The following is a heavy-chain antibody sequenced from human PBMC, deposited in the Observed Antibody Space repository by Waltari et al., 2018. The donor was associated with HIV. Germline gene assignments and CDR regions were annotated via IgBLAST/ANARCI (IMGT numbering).Heavy chain of an antibody. D-gene: IGHD3-22*01. CDR3: ARRPWSSGSHAFDI. Sequence: QLQLQESGPGLVKPSETLSLTCTVSGGSISGNSYYWGGIRQPPGKGLEWIGSIYYSESTYYNPSLKSRVTISVDTSKNQFSLKLSSVTAADTAVYYCARRPWSSGSHAFDIWSQGTMVTVSS. J-gene: IGHJ3*02. V-gene: IGHV4-39*01. CDR1: GGSISGNSYY. CDR2: IYYSEST.